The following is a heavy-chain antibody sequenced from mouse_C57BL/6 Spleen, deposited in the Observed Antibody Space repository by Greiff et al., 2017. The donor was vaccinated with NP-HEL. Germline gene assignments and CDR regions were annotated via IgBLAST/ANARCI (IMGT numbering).Heavy chain of an antibody. CDR3: ARFQHRQLSGDY. D-gene: IGHD3-2*02. CDR1: GYTFTSYW. CDR2: IDPSDSYT. Sequence: QVHVKQPGAELVMPGASVKLSCKASGYTFTSYWMHWVKQRPGQGLEWIGEIDPSDSYTNYNQKFKGKSTLTVDKSSSTAYMQLSSLTSEDSAVYYCARFQHRQLSGDYWGQGTSVTVSS. V-gene: IGHV1-69*01. J-gene: IGHJ4*01.